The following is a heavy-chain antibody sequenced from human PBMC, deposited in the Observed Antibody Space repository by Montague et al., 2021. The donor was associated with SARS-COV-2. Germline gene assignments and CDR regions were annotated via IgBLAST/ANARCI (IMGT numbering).Heavy chain of an antibody. CDR2: IYYSGST. V-gene: IGHV4-59*01. D-gene: IGHD5-12*01. Sequence: SETLSLTCTVSGDSISSNFWSWIRQPPGKGLEWIGYIYYSGSTNYNPSLKSRVTITVDTSKKQFSLQLSSVTAADTAVYYCARTRGYDPLFDFWGQGTLVTVSS. CDR3: ARTRGYDPLFDF. J-gene: IGHJ4*02. CDR1: GDSISSNF.